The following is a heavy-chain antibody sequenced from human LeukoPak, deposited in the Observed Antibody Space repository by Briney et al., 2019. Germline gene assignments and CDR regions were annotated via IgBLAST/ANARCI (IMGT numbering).Heavy chain of an antibody. CDR1: GYTFTSYG. CDR2: ISAYNGNT. J-gene: IGHJ5*02. D-gene: IGHD3-10*01. CDR3: ARVPMVRGVMENWFDP. Sequence: GASVKVSRKASGYTFTSYGISWVRQAPGQGLEWMGWISAYNGNTNYAQKLQGRVTMTTDTSTSTAYMELRSLRSDDTAVYYCARVPMVRGVMENWFDPWGQGTLVTVSS. V-gene: IGHV1-18*01.